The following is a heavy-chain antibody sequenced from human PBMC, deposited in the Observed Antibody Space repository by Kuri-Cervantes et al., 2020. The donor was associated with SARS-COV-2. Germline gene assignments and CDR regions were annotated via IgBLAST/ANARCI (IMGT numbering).Heavy chain of an antibody. J-gene: IGHJ5*02. CDR1: GGSISSGDHY. D-gene: IGHD1-26*01. V-gene: IGHV2-5*05. CDR2: IYWDDDK. Sequence: TLSLTCTVSGGSISSGDHYWSWIRQPPGKALEWLALIYWDDDKRYGPSLKSRLTITKDTSKNQVVLTMTNMDPVDTATYYRAHSRNSGGYLRFDPWGQGTLVTVSS. CDR3: AHSRNSGGYLRFDP.